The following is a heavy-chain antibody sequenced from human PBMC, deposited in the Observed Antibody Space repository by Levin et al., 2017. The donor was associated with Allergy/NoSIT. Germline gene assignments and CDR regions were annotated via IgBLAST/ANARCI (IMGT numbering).Heavy chain of an antibody. CDR2: IYYSGST. D-gene: IGHD3-3*01. J-gene: IGHJ5*02. V-gene: IGHV4-31*03. Sequence: SETLSLTCTVSGGSISSGGYYWSWIRQHPGKGLEWIGYIYYSGSTYYNPSLKSRVTISVDTSKNQFSLKLSSVTAADTAVYYCARGEAKVSYYDFWSGYYTGWFDPWGQGTLVTVSS. CDR1: GGSISSGGYY. CDR3: ARGEAKVSYYDFWSGYYTGWFDP.